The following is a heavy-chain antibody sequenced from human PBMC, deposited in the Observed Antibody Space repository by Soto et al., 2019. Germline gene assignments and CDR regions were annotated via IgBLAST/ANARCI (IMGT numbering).Heavy chain of an antibody. CDR3: TRDRGSRGYYYYFMDV. J-gene: IGHJ6*03. CDR2: IRSKAYGGTT. V-gene: IGHV3-49*03. D-gene: IGHD3-10*01. CDR1: GFTFGDYA. Sequence: GGSLRLSCTASGFTFGDYAMSWFRQAPGKGLEWVGFIRSKAYGGTTEYAASVKGRFTISREESKSIAYLQMNSLKTEDTAVYYCTRDRGSRGYYYYFMDVWGKGTTVTVSS.